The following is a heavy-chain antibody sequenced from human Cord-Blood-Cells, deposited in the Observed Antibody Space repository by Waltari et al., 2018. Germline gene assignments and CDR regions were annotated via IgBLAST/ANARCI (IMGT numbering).Heavy chain of an antibody. CDR3: ARLVEYSSSWYYFDY. D-gene: IGHD6-13*01. Sequence: QVQLQESGPGLVKPSETLSLTCTVSGGSISSYYWSWIRQPPGKGLEWIGYIYYSGSTNYNPSLQSRVTISVDTSKNQFSLKLSSVTAADTAVYYCARLVEYSSSWYYFDYWGQGTLVTVSS. J-gene: IGHJ4*02. CDR2: IYYSGST. CDR1: GGSISSYY. V-gene: IGHV4-59*08.